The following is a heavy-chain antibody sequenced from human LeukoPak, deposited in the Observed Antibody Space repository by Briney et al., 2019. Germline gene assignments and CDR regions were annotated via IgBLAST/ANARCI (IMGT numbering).Heavy chain of an antibody. D-gene: IGHD3-16*02. CDR2: IYYSGST. CDR1: GGSISSYY. Sequence: SETLSLTCTVSGGSISSYYWSWIRQPPGKGLEWIGYIYYSGSTNYNPSLKSRVTISVDTSKNQFSLKLSSVTAADTAVYYCARAYRQFYYYYYMDVWGKGTTVTVSS. J-gene: IGHJ6*03. CDR3: ARAYRQFYYYYYMDV. V-gene: IGHV4-59*01.